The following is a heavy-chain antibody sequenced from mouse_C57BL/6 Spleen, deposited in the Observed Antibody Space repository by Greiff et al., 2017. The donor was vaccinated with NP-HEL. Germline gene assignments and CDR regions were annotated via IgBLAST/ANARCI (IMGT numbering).Heavy chain of an antibody. V-gene: IGHV1-54*01. Sequence: QVQLQQSGAELVRPGTSVKVSCKASGYAFTNYLIEWVKQRPGQGLEWIGVINPGSGGTNYNEKFKGKATLTADKSSSTAYMQLSSLTSADSAVYFCASDSSGYAMYYWGQGTSVTVSS. J-gene: IGHJ4*01. D-gene: IGHD3-2*02. CDR2: INPGSGGT. CDR3: ASDSSGYAMYY. CDR1: GYAFTNYL.